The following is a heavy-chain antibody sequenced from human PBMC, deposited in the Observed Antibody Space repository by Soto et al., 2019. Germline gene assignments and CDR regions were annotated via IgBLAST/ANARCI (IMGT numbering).Heavy chain of an antibody. CDR1: GFTFSSYA. J-gene: IGHJ4*02. D-gene: IGHD6-19*01. CDR3: AKTVVLARIAVAVWGAFDY. CDR2: ISGSGGST. V-gene: IGHV3-23*01. Sequence: EVQLLESGGGLVQPGGSLRLSCAASGFTFSSYAMSWVRQAPGKGLEWVSAISGSGGSTYYADSVKGRFTIYRDNSKNTLYLHMNSLRAEDKVVYYCAKTVVLARIAVAVWGAFDYWGQGTLVTVSS.